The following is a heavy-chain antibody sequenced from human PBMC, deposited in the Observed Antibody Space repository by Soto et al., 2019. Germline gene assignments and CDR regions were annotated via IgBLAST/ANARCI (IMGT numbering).Heavy chain of an antibody. Sequence: QVQLQESGPGLVKPSETLSLSCTVSNGSLSNSYLYWIRQPAGKRLQWIGRIYTSGITTYNPSLRIRDTMSFDTSKNQFSLKLNSVTAADTAVYYCARSSHKENWFDPWGQGTLVTVSS. D-gene: IGHD6-13*01. J-gene: IGHJ5*02. V-gene: IGHV4-4*07. CDR2: IYTSGIT. CDR3: ARSSHKENWFDP. CDR1: NGSLSNSY.